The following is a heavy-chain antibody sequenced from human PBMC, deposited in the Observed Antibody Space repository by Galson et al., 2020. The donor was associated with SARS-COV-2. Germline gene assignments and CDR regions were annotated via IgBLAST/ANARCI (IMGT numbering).Heavy chain of an antibody. CDR2: ITTSGTST. D-gene: IGHD2-2*01. CDR3: AKARVPAAGKWFDP. Sequence: GGSLRLSCAASGFTFSSYAMSWVRQAPGRGLEWVSTITTSGTSTYYADSVKGRFTISRDNSKNTLYLQMNSLRAEDTAVYYCAKARVPAAGKWFDPWGQGTLVTVAS. CDR1: GFTFSSYA. J-gene: IGHJ5*02. V-gene: IGHV3-23*01.